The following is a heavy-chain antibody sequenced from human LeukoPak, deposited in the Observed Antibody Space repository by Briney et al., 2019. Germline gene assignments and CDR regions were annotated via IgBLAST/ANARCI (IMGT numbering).Heavy chain of an antibody. V-gene: IGHV3-30-3*01. CDR3: ARAVAGCDY. CDR1: GFTFSSYA. D-gene: IGHD6-19*01. Sequence: PGGSLRLSCAASGFTFSSYAMHWVRQAPGKGLEWVAVISYDGSNEYYADSVKGRFTISRDNSKNTLYLQMNSLRAEDTAVYYCARAVAGCDYWGQGTLVTVSS. CDR2: ISYDGSNE. J-gene: IGHJ4*02.